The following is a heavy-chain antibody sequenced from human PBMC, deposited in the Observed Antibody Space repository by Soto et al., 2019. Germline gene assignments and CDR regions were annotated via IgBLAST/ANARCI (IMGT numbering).Heavy chain of an antibody. V-gene: IGHV3-23*01. Sequence: EVHLLESGGGLVQPGGSLRLSCAASGFPFSSYAMSWVRQAPGKGLEWVSGISGSGAGTYYADSVQGRFTLSRDNSENTLYLEMNSLRAEDTAVYYCANARYCSGGSCYGLPYYYGMDVWGQGTTVTVSS. D-gene: IGHD2-15*01. CDR1: GFPFSSYA. CDR2: ISGSGAGT. J-gene: IGHJ6*02. CDR3: ANARYCSGGSCYGLPYYYGMDV.